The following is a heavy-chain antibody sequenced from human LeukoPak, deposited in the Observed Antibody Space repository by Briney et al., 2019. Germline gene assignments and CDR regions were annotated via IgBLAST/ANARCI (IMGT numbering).Heavy chain of an antibody. CDR3: ARAYYDFWSGYPLRDYGMDV. Sequence: PSETLSLTCTASGGSISSYYWSWIRQPPGKGPEWIGYIYYSGSTNYNPSLKSRVTISVDTSKNQFSLKLSSVTAADTAVYYCARAYYDFWSGYPLRDYGMDVWGQGTTVTVSS. CDR1: GGSISSYY. CDR2: IYYSGST. D-gene: IGHD3-3*01. J-gene: IGHJ6*02. V-gene: IGHV4-59*01.